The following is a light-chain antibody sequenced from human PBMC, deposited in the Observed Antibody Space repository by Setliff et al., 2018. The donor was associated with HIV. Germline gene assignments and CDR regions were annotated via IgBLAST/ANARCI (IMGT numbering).Light chain of an antibody. CDR3: YSYTSSGTYV. CDR1: SGDVGAYNR. Sequence: QSALTQPPSVSGSPGQSVTISCTGTSGDVGAYNRVSWYQQAPGTAPKVIIYEVTNRPSGVPDRFSGSKSGNTASLTISGLQAEDEADYYCYSYTSSGTYVFGTGTKVTVL. V-gene: IGLV2-18*02. J-gene: IGLJ1*01. CDR2: EVT.